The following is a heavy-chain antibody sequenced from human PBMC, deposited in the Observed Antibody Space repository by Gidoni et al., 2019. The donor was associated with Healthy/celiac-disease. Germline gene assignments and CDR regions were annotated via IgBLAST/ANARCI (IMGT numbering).Heavy chain of an antibody. Sequence: QVQLQQWGAGLLTPSETLSLTCAVYGGSFSGYYWSWIRQPPGKGLEWIGEINHSGSTNYNPSLKSRVTISVDTSKNQFSLKLSSVTAADTAVYYCARARPMVRRVILPRIAFDIWGQGTMVTVSS. D-gene: IGHD3-10*01. CDR2: INHSGST. CDR3: ARARPMVRRVILPRIAFDI. J-gene: IGHJ3*02. CDR1: GGSFSGYY. V-gene: IGHV4-34*01.